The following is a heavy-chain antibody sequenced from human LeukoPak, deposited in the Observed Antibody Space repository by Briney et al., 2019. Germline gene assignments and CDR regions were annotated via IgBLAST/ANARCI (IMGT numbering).Heavy chain of an antibody. CDR3: ARDGPHYYGSGSYTYYYYMDV. V-gene: IGHV3-53*01. Sequence: PGGSLRLSCAASGFTVSSNYMSWVRQAPGKGLESVSVIYSGGSTYYADSVKGRFTISRDNSKNTLYLQMNSLRAEDTAVYYCARDGPHYYGSGSYTYYYYMDVWGKGTTVTISS. D-gene: IGHD3-10*01. CDR2: IYSGGST. J-gene: IGHJ6*03. CDR1: GFTVSSNY.